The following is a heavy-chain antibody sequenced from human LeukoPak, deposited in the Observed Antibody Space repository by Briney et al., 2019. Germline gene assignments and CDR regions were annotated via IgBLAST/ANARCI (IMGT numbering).Heavy chain of an antibody. CDR2: IIPIFGTA. V-gene: IGHV1-69*05. J-gene: IGHJ4*02. CDR1: GGTFSSYA. Sequence: SVKVSCKASGGTFSSYAISWVRQAPGQGLEWMGGIIPIFGTANYAQKFQGRVTITTDESTSTVYVELSSLRSEDTAVYYCAREVEYSSSSGSLFDYWGQGTLVTVSS. D-gene: IGHD6-6*01. CDR3: AREVEYSSSSGSLFDY.